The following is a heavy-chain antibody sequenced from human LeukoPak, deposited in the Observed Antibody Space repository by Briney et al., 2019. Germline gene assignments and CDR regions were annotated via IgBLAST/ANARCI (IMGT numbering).Heavy chain of an antibody. CDR2: IKQDGSEK. Sequence: GGSLRLSCAASGFTFSSYEMNWVRQAPGKGLEWVANIKQDGSEKYYVDSVKGRFTISRDNAKNSLYLQMNSLRAEDTAVYYCARDNAGYSSIYFDYWGQGTLVTVSS. CDR3: ARDNAGYSSIYFDY. J-gene: IGHJ4*02. V-gene: IGHV3-7*01. D-gene: IGHD6-19*01. CDR1: GFTFSSYE.